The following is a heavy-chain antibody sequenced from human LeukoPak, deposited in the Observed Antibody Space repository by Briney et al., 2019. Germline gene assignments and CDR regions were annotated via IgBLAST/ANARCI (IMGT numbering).Heavy chain of an antibody. J-gene: IGHJ4*02. V-gene: IGHV1-69*04. Sequence: GASVKVSCKASGYTFTGYYMHWVRQAPGQGLEWMGRIIPILGIANYAQKFQGRVTITADKSTSTAYMELSSLRSEDTAVYYCARGYGSGSYDYWGQGTLVTVSS. D-gene: IGHD3-10*01. CDR3: ARGYGSGSYDY. CDR1: GYTFTGYY. CDR2: IIPILGIA.